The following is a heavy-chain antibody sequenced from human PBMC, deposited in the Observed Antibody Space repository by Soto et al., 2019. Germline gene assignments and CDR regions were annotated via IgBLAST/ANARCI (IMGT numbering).Heavy chain of an antibody. D-gene: IGHD4-17*01. J-gene: IGHJ3*02. CDR2: ISWNSGSI. Sequence: EVQLVESGGGLVQPGRSLRLSCAASGFTFDDYAMHWVRQAPGKGLEWVSGISWNSGSIGYADSVKGRFTISRDNAKNSLYLQMNSLRAEDTALYYCAKDNTPYGDVGPDAFDIWGQGTMVTVSS. CDR1: GFTFDDYA. CDR3: AKDNTPYGDVGPDAFDI. V-gene: IGHV3-9*01.